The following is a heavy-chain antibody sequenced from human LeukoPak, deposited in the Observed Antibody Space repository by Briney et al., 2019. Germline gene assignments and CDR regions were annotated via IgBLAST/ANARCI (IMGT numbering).Heavy chain of an antibody. CDR1: GGTFSSYA. CDR2: IIPIFGTA. V-gene: IGHV1-69*05. D-gene: IGHD2-15*01. CDR3: ARDRVVVAASRTYYYFYMDV. J-gene: IGHJ6*03. Sequence: ASVKVSCKASGGTFSSYAISWVRQAPGQGLEWMGGIIPIFGTANYAQKFQGRVTITTDESTSTAYMELSSLRSEDTAVYYCARDRVVVAASRTYYYFYMDVWGKGTTVTVSS.